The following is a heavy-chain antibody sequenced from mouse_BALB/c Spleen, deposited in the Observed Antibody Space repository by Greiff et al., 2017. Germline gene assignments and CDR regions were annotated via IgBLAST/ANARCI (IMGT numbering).Heavy chain of an antibody. Sequence: VQLQQSGAVLVRPGASVTLSCKASGYTFTDYEMHWVKQTPVHGLEWIGAIDPETGGTAYNQKFKGKATLTADKSSSTAYMELRSLTSEDSAVYYCTRVGKAFDYWGQGTTLTVSS. CDR1: GYTFTDYE. D-gene: IGHD2-1*01. V-gene: IGHV1-15*01. CDR2: IDPETGGT. CDR3: TRVGKAFDY. J-gene: IGHJ2*01.